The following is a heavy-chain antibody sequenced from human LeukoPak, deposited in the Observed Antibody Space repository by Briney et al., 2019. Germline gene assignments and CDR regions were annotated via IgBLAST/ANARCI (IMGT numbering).Heavy chain of an antibody. CDR2: IIPIFDTA. D-gene: IGHD1-7*01. J-gene: IGHJ4*02. Sequence: SVKVSCKASGGTFSSYAISWVRQAPGQGLEWMGGIIPIFDTANYAQKFQGRVTITADESTSTAYMELSSLRSEDTAVYYCAGSSRADWNYVGHEFDYWGQGTLVTVSS. CDR1: GGTFSSYA. CDR3: AGSSRADWNYVGHEFDY. V-gene: IGHV1-69*01.